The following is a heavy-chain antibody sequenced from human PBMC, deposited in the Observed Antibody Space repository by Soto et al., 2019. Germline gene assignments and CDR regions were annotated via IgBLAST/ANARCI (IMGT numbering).Heavy chain of an antibody. CDR3: TTNYDYVWGSYRYLPYYFDY. CDR1: GFTFSNAW. D-gene: IGHD3-16*02. CDR2: IKSKTEGGTT. J-gene: IGHJ4*02. V-gene: IGHV3-15*07. Sequence: PGRSLRLSCAASGFTFSNAWMNCVRQAPGKGLEWVGRIKSKTEGGTTDYAAPVKGRFTISRDDSKNTLYLQMNSLKTEDTAVYYCTTNYDYVWGSYRYLPYYFDYWGQGTLVTVSS.